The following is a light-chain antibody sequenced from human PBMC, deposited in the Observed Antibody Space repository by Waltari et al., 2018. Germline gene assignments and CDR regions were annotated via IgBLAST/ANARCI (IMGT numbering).Light chain of an antibody. CDR2: TND. V-gene: IGLV1-47*01. Sequence: QSLLTQPPSASGTPGQRVTIACSGSSSNIGRNYVFWYQHLPGTATKLLIDTNDQRPSCVPDRFSASKSCTSASLTISGLRSEDEADYYCAAWDDKLRGRGVFGGGTKLTVL. CDR1: SSNIGRNY. CDR3: AAWDDKLRGRGV. J-gene: IGLJ3*02.